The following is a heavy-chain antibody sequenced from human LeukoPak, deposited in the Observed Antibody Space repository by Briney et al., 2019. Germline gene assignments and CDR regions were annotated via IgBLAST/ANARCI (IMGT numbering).Heavy chain of an antibody. CDR3: TTQGTGYYYFDY. CDR1: GFTFSNAW. V-gene: IGHV3-15*01. D-gene: IGHD3-9*01. Sequence: PGGSLRLSCAASGFTFSNAWMSWVRQAPGKGPEWVGRIKSITDGGTTDYAAPVKGRFTISRDVSKNTLYLQMNSLKTEDTAVYYCTTQGTGYYYFDYWGQGTLVTVSS. J-gene: IGHJ4*02. CDR2: IKSITDGGTT.